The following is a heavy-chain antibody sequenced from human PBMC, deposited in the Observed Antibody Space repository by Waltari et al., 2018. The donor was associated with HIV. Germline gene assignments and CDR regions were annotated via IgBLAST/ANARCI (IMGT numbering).Heavy chain of an antibody. CDR3: AREMEYSNLFDY. V-gene: IGHV4-39*07. J-gene: IGHJ4*02. Sequence: QLQLQESGPGLVKPSETLSLTYTVPGGSISSSSYYWGWIRQPPGKGLEWIGSIYYSGSTYYNPSLQSRVTISVDTSKNQFSLKLSSVTAADTAVYYCAREMEYSNLFDYWGQGTLVTVSS. CDR2: IYYSGST. CDR1: GGSISSSSYY. D-gene: IGHD4-4*01.